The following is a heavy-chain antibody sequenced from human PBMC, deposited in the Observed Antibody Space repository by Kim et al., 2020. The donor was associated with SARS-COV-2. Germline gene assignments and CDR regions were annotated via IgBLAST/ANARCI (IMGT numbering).Heavy chain of an antibody. J-gene: IGHJ3*02. Sequence: ASVKVSCKASGYTFPSYGISWVRQAPGQGLEWMGWISAYNGNTNYAQKLQGRVTMNTDTSTSTAYMELRSLKSDDTAVYYCARESTYYYDSSGFRPAGDFDIWGQGTMVTVSS. V-gene: IGHV1-18*01. D-gene: IGHD3-22*01. CDR2: ISAYNGNT. CDR3: ARESTYYYDSSGFRPAGDFDI. CDR1: GYTFPSYG.